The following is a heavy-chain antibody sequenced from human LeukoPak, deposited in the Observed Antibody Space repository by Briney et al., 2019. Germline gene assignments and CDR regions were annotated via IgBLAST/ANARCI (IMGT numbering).Heavy chain of an antibody. J-gene: IGHJ4*02. CDR1: GGSISSGGYY. CDR2: IYYSGST. CDR3: ARVTRGVISFDY. V-gene: IGHV4-31*03. Sequence: SQTLSLTCTVSGGSISSGGYYWTWIRQHPGKGLEWIGYIYYSGSTYHNPSLKSRVTMSVDTSKSQFSLKLSSVTAADTAVYYCARVTRGVISFDYWGQGTLVTVSS. D-gene: IGHD3-10*01.